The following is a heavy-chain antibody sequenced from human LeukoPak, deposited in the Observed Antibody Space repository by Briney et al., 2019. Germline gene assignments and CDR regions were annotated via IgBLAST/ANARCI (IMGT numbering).Heavy chain of an antibody. J-gene: IGHJ4*02. CDR1: GGSISSYY. Sequence: SETLSLTCTVSGGSISSYYWSWIRQPPGKGLEWIGYIYYSGSTNYNPSLKSRVTISVDTSKNQFSLKLSSVTAADTAVYHCARLWGYSGYDYFDYWGQGTLVTVSS. CDR3: ARLWGYSGYDYFDY. V-gene: IGHV4-59*08. D-gene: IGHD5-12*01. CDR2: IYYSGST.